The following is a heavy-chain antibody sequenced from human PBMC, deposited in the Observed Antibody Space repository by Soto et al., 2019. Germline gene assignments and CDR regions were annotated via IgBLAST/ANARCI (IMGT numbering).Heavy chain of an antibody. CDR3: AKRAVVASMAV. J-gene: IGHJ6*02. D-gene: IGHD2-2*01. CDR1: GLIVSKHC. Sequence: LRLCCVESGLIVSKHCMAWVHRAPGKGLEWVSGISGSGGSTNYADSVEGRFTISRDNSKNIVYLQMNTLGVDDTSVYYCAKRAVVASMAVWGQGTTVPVSS. V-gene: IGHV3-23*01. CDR2: ISGSGGST.